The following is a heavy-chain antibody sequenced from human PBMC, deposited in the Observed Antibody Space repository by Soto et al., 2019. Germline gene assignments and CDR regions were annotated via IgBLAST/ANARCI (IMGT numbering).Heavy chain of an antibody. V-gene: IGHV4-34*01. J-gene: IGHJ5*02. CDR3: ARANRPITMTYLNWFDP. D-gene: IGHD3-22*01. CDR1: GGSFSGYY. CDR2: INHSGST. Sequence: SETLSLTCAVYGGSFSGYYWTWIRQPPGTGLEWIGEINHSGSTNYNPSLKSRVTISVDTSKNQFSLKLTSVTAADTAVYYCARANRPITMTYLNWFDPWGQGTLVTVS.